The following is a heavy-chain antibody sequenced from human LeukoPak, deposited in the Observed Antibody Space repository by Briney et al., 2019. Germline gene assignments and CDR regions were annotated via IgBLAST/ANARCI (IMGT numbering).Heavy chain of an antibody. CDR3: ARVWQTTDSFAFDI. CDR2: IYYSGST. V-gene: IGHV4-59*01. J-gene: IGHJ3*02. CDR1: GGSISSYY. Sequence: SETLSLTCTVSGGSISSYYWSWIRQPPGKGLEWIGYIYYSGSTNYNPSLKSRVTISVDTSKNQFSLKLSSVTAADTAVYYCARVWQTTDSFAFDIWGQGTMVTVSS. D-gene: IGHD4-11*01.